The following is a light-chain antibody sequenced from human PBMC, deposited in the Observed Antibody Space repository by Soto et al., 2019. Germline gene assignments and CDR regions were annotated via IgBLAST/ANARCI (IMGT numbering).Light chain of an antibody. V-gene: IGKV1-39*01. CDR1: ETISTF. Sequence: DIQMTQSPSSVSVSVGDRVTMTCLASETISTFLNWYQVKPGKAPKLLICAASTLQVGVPSRFSGSGSGTDFTLTINSLQPEDFASYYCQQSYDISPITFGQGTRLEIK. CDR2: AAS. J-gene: IGKJ5*01. CDR3: QQSYDISPIT.